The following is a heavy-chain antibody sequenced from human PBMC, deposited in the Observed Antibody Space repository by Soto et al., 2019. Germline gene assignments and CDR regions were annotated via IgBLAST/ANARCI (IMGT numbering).Heavy chain of an antibody. J-gene: IGHJ4*02. D-gene: IGHD3-22*01. CDR2: ISSSSSYI. CDR3: AIFAATFYYYDSSGSLGFDY. CDR1: GFTCRSYS. V-gene: IGHV3-21*05. Sequence: GFLRLGYAASGFTCRSYSMNGGREAPGQGLGMVSYISSSSSYIYYADSVKGRFTISRDNAKTSLYLQMNSLRAEDTAVYYCAIFAATFYYYDSSGSLGFDYWGQGTLVTVSS.